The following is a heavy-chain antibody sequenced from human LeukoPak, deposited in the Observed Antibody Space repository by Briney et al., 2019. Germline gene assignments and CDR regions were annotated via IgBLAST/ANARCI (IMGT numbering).Heavy chain of an antibody. CDR2: IYSGGTT. CDR3: ARSYSNHLFGMDV. V-gene: IGHV3-66*01. D-gene: IGHD4-11*01. J-gene: IGHJ6*02. Sequence: PGGSLRLSCEASGFIVTSYYMTWVRQAPGKGLEWVSVIYSGGTTYYADSVKGRVAISRDNSKNTVFLQRNSVRAEDTAVYYCARSYSNHLFGMDVWGQGTTVTVSS. CDR1: GFIVTSYY.